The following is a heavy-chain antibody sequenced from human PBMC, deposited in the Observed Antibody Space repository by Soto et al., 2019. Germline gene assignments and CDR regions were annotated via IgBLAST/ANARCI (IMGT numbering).Heavy chain of an antibody. CDR3: ARGVSAGVDY. D-gene: IGHD1-26*01. CDR2: MQPSTGRT. V-gene: IGHV1-8*01. CDR1: GYSFTSLD. Sequence: ASVKVSCKASGYSFTSLDINWVRQTAGQGLEWMGWMQPSTGRTGYAQKFQGRVTMTRDTSINTAYMELTTLTSDDTAFYYCARGVSAGVDYWGQGALVTVSS. J-gene: IGHJ4*02.